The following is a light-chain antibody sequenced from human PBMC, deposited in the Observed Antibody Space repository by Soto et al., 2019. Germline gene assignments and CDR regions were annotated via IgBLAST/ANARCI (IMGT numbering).Light chain of an antibody. V-gene: IGKV3-20*01. CDR3: QQYGTSPRT. CDR2: DAS. J-gene: IGKJ1*01. CDR1: QTVRNNY. Sequence: VLTQSPETLSLSPGERDTLSCRASQTVRNNYLAWYQQKPGQAPRLLIYDASSRATGIPDRFSGGGSGTDFTLTISRLEPEDFAVYYCQQYGTSPRTFGQRTKVDI.